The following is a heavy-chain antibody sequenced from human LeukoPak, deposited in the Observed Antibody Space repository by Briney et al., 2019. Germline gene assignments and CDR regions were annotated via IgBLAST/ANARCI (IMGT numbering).Heavy chain of an antibody. CDR2: IKSKTDGGTT. J-gene: IGHJ6*02. CDR1: GFTFSNAW. D-gene: IGHD4-11*01. Sequence: GGSLRLSCAASGFTFSNAWMSWVRQAPGKGLEWVGRIKSKTDGGTTDYAAPVKGRFTISRDDSKNTLYLQMNSLKTEDTAVYYCGGTVTTYYYYGMDVWGQGTTVSVSS. V-gene: IGHV3-15*01. CDR3: GGTVTTYYYYGMDV.